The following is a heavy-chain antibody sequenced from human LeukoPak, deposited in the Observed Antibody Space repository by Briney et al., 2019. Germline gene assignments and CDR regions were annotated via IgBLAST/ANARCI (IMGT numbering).Heavy chain of an antibody. V-gene: IGHV3-74*01. CDR1: GFTFSSYW. J-gene: IGHJ4*02. CDR2: ISSDGSST. D-gene: IGHD6-13*01. Sequence: GGSLRLSCTASGFTFSSYWMHWVRQAPGKGLVWVSRISSDGSSTTYADSVKGRFTISRDNAKNTLYLQMNSLRAEDTAVYYCGRGGKVEQLVLARWGQGSLVTVSS. CDR3: GRGGKVEQLVLAR.